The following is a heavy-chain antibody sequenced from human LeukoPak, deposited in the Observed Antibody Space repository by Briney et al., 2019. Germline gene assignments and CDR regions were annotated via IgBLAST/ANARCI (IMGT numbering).Heavy chain of an antibody. CDR3: ARDRGSYRGLFDY. CDR2: LYYGGNT. Sequence: SETLSLTCTVSGDSINSRSYYWDWIRQPPGKGLEWIGNLYYGGNTHYNPSLKSRVTISADTSNNQFSLNLSSVTATDTAVYYCARDRGSYRGLFDYWGQGTLVTVSS. V-gene: IGHV4-39*02. CDR1: GDSINSRSYY. D-gene: IGHD1-26*01. J-gene: IGHJ4*02.